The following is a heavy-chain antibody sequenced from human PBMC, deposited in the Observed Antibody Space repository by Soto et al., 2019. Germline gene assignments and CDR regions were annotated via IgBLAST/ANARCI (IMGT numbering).Heavy chain of an antibody. CDR3: AKXQGSSWYEIDY. CDR1: GFTFSNYA. CDR2: ISGSGGST. Sequence: EVQLLESGGGLVQPGGSLRLSCAASGFTFSNYAVTWVRQAPGKGLEWVSTISGSGGSTYYADSVKGRFTISRDNSKNTLYLQMNSLRAEDTAVYXCAKXQGSSWYEIDYWGQGTLVTVSS. D-gene: IGHD6-13*01. J-gene: IGHJ4*02. V-gene: IGHV3-23*01.